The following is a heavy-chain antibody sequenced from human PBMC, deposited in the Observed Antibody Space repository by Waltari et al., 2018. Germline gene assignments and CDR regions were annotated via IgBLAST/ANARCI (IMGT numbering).Heavy chain of an antibody. V-gene: IGHV3-33*01. CDR3: ARGYYDFWSGYTYYFDY. CDR1: GFTFSSYG. CDR2: IWYDGSNK. J-gene: IGHJ4*02. D-gene: IGHD3-3*01. Sequence: QVQLVKSGGGVVQPGRSLRLSCAASGFTFSSYGMHWVRQAPGKGLEWVAVIWYDGSNKYYADSVKGRFTISRDNSKNTLYLQMNSLRAEDTAVYYCARGYYDFWSGYTYYFDYWGQGTLVTVSS.